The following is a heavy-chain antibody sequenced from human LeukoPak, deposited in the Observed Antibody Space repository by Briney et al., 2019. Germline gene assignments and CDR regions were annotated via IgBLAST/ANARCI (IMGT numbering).Heavy chain of an antibody. CDR2: IKQDGSEK. CDR1: RFTFSNYW. Sequence: GGSLRLSCATSRFTFSNYWMSWVRQAPGKGLEWVANIKQDGSEKYYVDSVKGRFTISRDNAKNSLYLQMNSLRAEDTAVYYCAKDATTVVGTVYMDVWGKGTTVTISS. D-gene: IGHD6-13*01. J-gene: IGHJ6*03. V-gene: IGHV3-7*01. CDR3: AKDATTVVGTVYMDV.